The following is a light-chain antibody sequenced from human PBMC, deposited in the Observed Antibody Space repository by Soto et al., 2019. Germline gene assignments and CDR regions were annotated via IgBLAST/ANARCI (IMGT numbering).Light chain of an antibody. CDR3: QTWGTGLYVV. Sequence: QPVLTQSPSASASLGASVKLTCTLSSGHSNYAIAWHQQQPEKGPRYLMKLNSDGSHSKGDGIPDRFSGSSSGAERYLTISSLHSEDEADYYCQTWGTGLYVVFGGGTKLTVL. J-gene: IGLJ2*01. CDR1: SGHSNYA. CDR2: LNSDGSH. V-gene: IGLV4-69*01.